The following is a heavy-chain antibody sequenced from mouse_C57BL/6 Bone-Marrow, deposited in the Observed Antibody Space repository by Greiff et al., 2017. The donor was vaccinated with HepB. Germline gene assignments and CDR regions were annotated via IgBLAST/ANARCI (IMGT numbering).Heavy chain of an antibody. CDR3: ARKGYYYGSSWYFDV. CDR1: GYTFTSYW. Sequence: VKLQQPGAELVMPGASVKLSCKASGYTFTSYWMHWVKQRPGQGLEWIGEIDPSDSYTNYNQKFKGKSTLTVDKSSSTAYMQLSSLTSEDSAVYYCARKGYYYGSSWYFDVWGTGTTVTVSS. D-gene: IGHD1-1*01. V-gene: IGHV1-69*01. J-gene: IGHJ1*03. CDR2: IDPSDSYT.